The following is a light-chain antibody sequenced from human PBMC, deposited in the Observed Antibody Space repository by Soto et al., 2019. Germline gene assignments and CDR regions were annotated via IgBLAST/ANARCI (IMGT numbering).Light chain of an antibody. CDR1: SSDVGGYNY. CDR2: EVS. CDR3: SSYTSSSTLV. V-gene: IGLV2-14*01. J-gene: IGLJ1*01. Sequence: QSALTQPASVSGSPGQSITISCTGTSSDVGGYNYVSWYQQHPGKAPKFMIYEVSNRPSGISNRFSGAKSGNTASLTISGLHAEDEADYYCSSYTSSSTLVFGTGTKLTVL.